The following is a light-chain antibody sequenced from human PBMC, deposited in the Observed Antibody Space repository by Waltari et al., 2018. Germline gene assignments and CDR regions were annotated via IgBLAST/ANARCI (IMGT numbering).Light chain of an antibody. CDR1: QGISNY. CDR2: AAS. CDR3: QKYNSAPYT. Sequence: DIQMTQSPSSLSTSVGDRVTITCRASQGISNYLAWYQQKPGRVPRLLIYAASTFQSGVPSRFSGSGSGTDFTLTISSLQPEDVATYYCQKYNSAPYTFGQGTKLEIK. V-gene: IGKV1-27*01. J-gene: IGKJ2*01.